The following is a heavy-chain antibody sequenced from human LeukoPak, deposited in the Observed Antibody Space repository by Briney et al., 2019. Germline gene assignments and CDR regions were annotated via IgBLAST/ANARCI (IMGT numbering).Heavy chain of an antibody. D-gene: IGHD3-3*01. CDR2: ISSSGSTI. CDR3: AGLRFLEEGWFDP. V-gene: IGHV3-11*01. Sequence: GGSLRLSCAASGFTFSSYAMSWIRQAPGKGLEWVSYISSSGSTIYYADSVKGRFTISRDNAKNSLYLQMNSLRAEDTAVYYCAGLRFLEEGWFDPWGQGTLVTVSS. CDR1: GFTFSSYA. J-gene: IGHJ5*02.